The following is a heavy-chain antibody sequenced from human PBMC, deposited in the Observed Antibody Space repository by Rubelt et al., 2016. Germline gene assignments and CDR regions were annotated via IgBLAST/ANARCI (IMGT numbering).Heavy chain of an antibody. Sequence: QLQLQESGPGLVKPSETLSLTCTVSGGSISSSSYYWGWIRQPPGKGLEWIGSIYYSWSTYYNPSLKSRVTIYMYTRKSTFLLDESSVTDADTAVYNGAGGFWSGYYSPHWFDPWGQGTLVTVSS. CDR2: IYYSWST. J-gene: IGHJ5*02. CDR1: GGSISSSSYY. D-gene: IGHD3-3*01. CDR3: AGGFWSGYYSPHWFDP. V-gene: IGHV4-39*01.